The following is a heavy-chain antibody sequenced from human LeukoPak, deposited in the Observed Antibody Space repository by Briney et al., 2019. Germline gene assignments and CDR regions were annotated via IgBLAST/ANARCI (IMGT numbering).Heavy chain of an antibody. CDR3: ARSGRVTYYYFDL. J-gene: IGHJ4*02. Sequence: ASVKVSCKASGYTFTSYGISWVRQAPGQGLEWIGWISGFSVNTYYAQKFQGRVSMTADTSTSTAFMELMSLRSDDTAVYFCARSGRVTYYYFDLWGQGTPVTVSS. D-gene: IGHD2-21*02. V-gene: IGHV1-18*01. CDR1: GYTFTSYG. CDR2: ISGFSVNT.